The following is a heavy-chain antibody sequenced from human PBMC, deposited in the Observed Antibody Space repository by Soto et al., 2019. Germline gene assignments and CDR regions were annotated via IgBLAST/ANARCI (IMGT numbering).Heavy chain of an antibody. CDR3: ARERSAAGTGWFDP. J-gene: IGHJ5*02. Sequence: QVQLVQSGAEVKKPGASVKVSCKASGYTFTSYDINWVRQATGQGLEWMGWMNPNSGNTGYAEKFQGRVTMTRNTSISTAYMELSSLRSEDTAVYYCARERSAAGTGWFDPWGQGTLVTVSS. CDR1: GYTFTSYD. CDR2: MNPNSGNT. D-gene: IGHD6-13*01. V-gene: IGHV1-8*01.